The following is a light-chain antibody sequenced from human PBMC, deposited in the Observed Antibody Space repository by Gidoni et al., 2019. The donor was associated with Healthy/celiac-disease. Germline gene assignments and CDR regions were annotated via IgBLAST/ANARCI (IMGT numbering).Light chain of an antibody. J-gene: IGLJ2*01. CDR3: QSYDSSLSGSVV. CDR1: RSNIEAGYD. CDR2: GNS. Sequence: QSVLTQPPPVSGAPGQSVTLPCTGSRSNIEAGYDVHWYQQLPGTAPKLLIYGNSNRPSGVPDRFSGSKSGTSASLAITGLQAEDEADYYCQSYDSSLSGSVVFGGGTKLTVL. V-gene: IGLV1-40*01.